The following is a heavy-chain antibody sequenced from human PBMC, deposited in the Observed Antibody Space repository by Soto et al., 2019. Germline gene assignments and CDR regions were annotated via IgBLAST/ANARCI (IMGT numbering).Heavy chain of an antibody. CDR3: ARELYCSGGSCYGGHGFDI. D-gene: IGHD2-15*01. J-gene: IGHJ3*02. Sequence: ASVKVSCKASGYTFTGYYMHWVRQAPGQGLEWMGWINPNSGGTNYAQKFQGWVTMTRDTSISTAYMELSRLRSDDTAVYYCARELYCSGGSCYGGHGFDIWGQGTMVPVSS. CDR2: INPNSGGT. V-gene: IGHV1-2*04. CDR1: GYTFTGYY.